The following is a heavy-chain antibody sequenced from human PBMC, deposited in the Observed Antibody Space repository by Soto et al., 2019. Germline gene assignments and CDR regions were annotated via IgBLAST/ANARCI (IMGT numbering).Heavy chain of an antibody. CDR2: IYTSGST. Sequence: SETLSLTCTVSGGSISSYYWSWIRQPAGKGLEWIGRIYTSGSTDYSPSLKSRVTMSVDTSKNQFSLKPSSVTAADTAVYYCARVSHVDYGDYVFDYWGQGTLVTVSS. D-gene: IGHD4-17*01. J-gene: IGHJ4*02. CDR3: ARVSHVDYGDYVFDY. CDR1: GGSISSYY. V-gene: IGHV4-4*07.